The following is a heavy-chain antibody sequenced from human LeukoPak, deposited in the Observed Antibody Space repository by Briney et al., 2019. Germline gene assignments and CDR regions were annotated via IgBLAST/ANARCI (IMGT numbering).Heavy chain of an antibody. Sequence: ASVKVSCKASGGTFSSYAISWVRQAPGQGLEWMGGIIPIFGTANYAQKFQGRVTITTDESTSTAYMELSSLRSEDTAVYYCACSSSGYYYYYMDVWGKGTTVTVSS. CDR2: IIPIFGTA. J-gene: IGHJ6*03. CDR3: ACSSSGYYYYYMDV. V-gene: IGHV1-69*05. D-gene: IGHD6-6*01. CDR1: GGTFSSYA.